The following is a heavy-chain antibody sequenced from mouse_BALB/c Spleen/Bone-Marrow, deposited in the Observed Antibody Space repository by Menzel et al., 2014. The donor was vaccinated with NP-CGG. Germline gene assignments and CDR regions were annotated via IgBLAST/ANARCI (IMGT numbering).Heavy chain of an antibody. Sequence: EVNVVESGGGLVQPGDSLRLSCATSGFTFSDFYMDWVRQPPGKRLEWIAASRNKAHDFTTEYSASVKGRFIVSRDTSQGIFYLQMNALRAEDTAIYHCARGELETGSFDYWGQGTTLTVSS. V-gene: IGHV7-1*02. CDR3: ARGELETGSFDY. CDR2: SRNKAHDFTT. D-gene: IGHD4-1*01. J-gene: IGHJ2*01. CDR1: GFTFSDFY.